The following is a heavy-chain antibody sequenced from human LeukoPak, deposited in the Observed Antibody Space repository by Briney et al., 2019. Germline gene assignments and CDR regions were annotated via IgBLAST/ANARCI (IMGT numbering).Heavy chain of an antibody. D-gene: IGHD3-10*01. CDR2: ISGSGSAI. J-gene: IGHJ6*03. CDR1: GFTFSSYE. V-gene: IGHV3-48*03. Sequence: GGSLRLSCAASGFTFSSYEMNWVRQAPGKGLEWVSYISGSGSAIYYAESVKGRFTISRDNAKNSLYLQMNSLRAEDTAVYYCARDGYHYYGSGTYFGYYYMDVWGKGTTVTISS. CDR3: ARDGYHYYGSGTYFGYYYMDV.